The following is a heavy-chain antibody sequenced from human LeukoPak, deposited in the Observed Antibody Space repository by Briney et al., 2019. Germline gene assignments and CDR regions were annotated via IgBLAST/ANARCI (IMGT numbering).Heavy chain of an antibody. CDR2: ISYDGSNK. CDR1: GFTFSSYG. D-gene: IGHD2-15*01. J-gene: IGHJ1*01. CDR3: AKGSIVVVVATAEYFQH. Sequence: GGSLRLSCAASGFTFSSYGMHWVRQAPGKGLEWVAVISYDGSNKYYADSVKGRFTISRDNSKNTLYLQMNSLRAEDTAVYYCAKGSIVVVVATAEYFQHWGQGTLVTVSS. V-gene: IGHV3-30*18.